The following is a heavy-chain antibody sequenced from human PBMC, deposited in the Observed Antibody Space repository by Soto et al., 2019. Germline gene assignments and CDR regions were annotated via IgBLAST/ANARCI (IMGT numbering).Heavy chain of an antibody. CDR2: IIPIFGTT. CDR1: GGTFGSDA. D-gene: IGHD3-22*01. V-gene: IGHV1-69*06. Sequence: GASVKVSCKASGGTFGSDAITWVRQAPGQGLEWVGRIIPIFGTTNYAQNLQGRVTISADKSTLTSYMELHSPTSDDTALYYCARDRTDSGYYTNWLDPWGQGTQVT. CDR3: ARDRTDSGYYTNWLDP. J-gene: IGHJ5*02.